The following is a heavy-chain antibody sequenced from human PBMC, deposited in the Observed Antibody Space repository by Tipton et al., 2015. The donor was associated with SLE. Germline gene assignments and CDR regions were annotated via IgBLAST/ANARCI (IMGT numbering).Heavy chain of an antibody. V-gene: IGHV3-23*01. Sequence: SLRLSCAASGFTFSSYAMSWVRQAPGKGLEWVSAISGSGGSTYYADSVKGRFTISRDNSKNTLYLQMNSLRAEDTAVYYCAKDLAYCGGDCRPEYFQHWGQGTLVTVSS. D-gene: IGHD2-21*01. J-gene: IGHJ1*01. CDR2: ISGSGGST. CDR3: AKDLAYCGGDCRPEYFQH. CDR1: GFTFSSYA.